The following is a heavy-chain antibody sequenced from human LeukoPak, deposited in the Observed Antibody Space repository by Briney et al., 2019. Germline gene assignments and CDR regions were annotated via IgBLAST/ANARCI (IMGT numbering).Heavy chain of an antibody. CDR2: ISGSGGST. V-gene: IGHV3-23*01. CDR3: ARSYDYGGNFDY. CDR1: GFTFSSYA. Sequence: GGSLRLSCAASGFTFSSYAMSWVRQAPGKGLEWVSAISGSGGSTYYADSVKGRFTISRDNSKNTLYLQMNSLRAEDTAVYYCARSYDYGGNFDYWGQGTLVTVSS. J-gene: IGHJ4*02. D-gene: IGHD4-23*01.